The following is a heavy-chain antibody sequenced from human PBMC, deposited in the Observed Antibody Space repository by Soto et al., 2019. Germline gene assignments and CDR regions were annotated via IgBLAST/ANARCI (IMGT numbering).Heavy chain of an antibody. CDR1: GYTFSNYG. Sequence: SSVKVSCKTSGYTFSNYGITWVRQAPGQPLEWLGWISLYSDGTNYAQKFQGRVSMTTDTSTTTAYMELRSLRSDDTAVYYCARVVPGAEAWFGPWGQGTLVTVSS. D-gene: IGHD2-2*01. V-gene: IGHV1-18*01. CDR3: ARVVPGAEAWFGP. J-gene: IGHJ5*02. CDR2: ISLYSDGT.